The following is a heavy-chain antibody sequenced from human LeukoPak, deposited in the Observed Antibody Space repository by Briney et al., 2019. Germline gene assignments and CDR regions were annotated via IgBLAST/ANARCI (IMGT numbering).Heavy chain of an antibody. D-gene: IGHD3-22*01. V-gene: IGHV4-4*07. J-gene: IGHJ4*02. CDR1: GGSISNYY. CDR2: IYTSGST. CDR3: ARESGYYYDTSGYTFDY. Sequence: SETLSLTCTVSGGSISNYYWSWIRQSAGKGLEWIGRIYTSGSTNYNPSLKSQVSMSVDTSKNQFSLRLRSVTAADTAVYYCARESGYYYDTSGYTFDYWGQGILVTVSS.